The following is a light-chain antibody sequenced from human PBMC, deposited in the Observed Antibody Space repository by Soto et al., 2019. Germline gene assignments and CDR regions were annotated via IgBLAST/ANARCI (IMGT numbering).Light chain of an antibody. Sequence: QSVLTQPPSVSGAPGQRVTISCTGSSSNIGAGYDVHWYQQLPGTAPKLLLYGNSNRPSGVPDRFSGSKSGTSASLAITGLQAEDAADYCCQSYDSSLSGYVVFGGGTKVTVL. J-gene: IGLJ2*01. CDR3: QSYDSSLSGYVV. CDR1: SSNIGAGYD. CDR2: GNS. V-gene: IGLV1-40*01.